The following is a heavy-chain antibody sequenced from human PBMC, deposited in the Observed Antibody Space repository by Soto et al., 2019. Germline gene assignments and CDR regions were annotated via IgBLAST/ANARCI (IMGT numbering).Heavy chain of an antibody. Sequence: PSETLSLTCTVSGGSISSGDYYWSWIRQPPGKGLEWIGYIYHSGSTYYNPSLKSRVTISVDRSKNQFSLKLSSVTAADTAVYYCARGGGYTFDYWGQGALVTVSS. J-gene: IGHJ4*02. CDR2: IYHSGST. CDR3: ARGGGYTFDY. V-gene: IGHV4-30-2*01. D-gene: IGHD3-16*01. CDR1: GGSISSGDYY.